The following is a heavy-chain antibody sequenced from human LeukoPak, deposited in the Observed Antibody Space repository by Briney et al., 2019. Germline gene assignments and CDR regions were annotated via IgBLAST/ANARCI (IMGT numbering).Heavy chain of an antibody. V-gene: IGHV4-38-2*02. CDR3: AREGTYYDILTGYSPYDY. D-gene: IGHD3-9*01. J-gene: IGHJ4*02. CDR2: IYHSGST. Sequence: PSETLSLTCTVSGYSISSGYYWGWIRQPPGKGLEWIGSIYHSGSTYYNPSLKSRVTISVDTSKNQFSLKLSSVTAADTAVYYCAREGTYYDILTGYSPYDYWGQGTLVTVSS. CDR1: GYSISSGYY.